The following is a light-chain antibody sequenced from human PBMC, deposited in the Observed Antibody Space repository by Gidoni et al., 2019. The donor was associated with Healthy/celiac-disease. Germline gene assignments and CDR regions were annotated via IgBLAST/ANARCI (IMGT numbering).Light chain of an antibody. Sequence: EIVLTQSPATLSLSPGERATLSCRASQSVSSYLAWYQQKPGQAPRLLIYDASNRATGIPAMFSGSGSGTDFTLTISSLEPEDFAVYYCQQRSNWIFGGGTKVEIK. CDR2: DAS. CDR3: QQRSNWI. CDR1: QSVSSY. V-gene: IGKV3-11*01. J-gene: IGKJ4*01.